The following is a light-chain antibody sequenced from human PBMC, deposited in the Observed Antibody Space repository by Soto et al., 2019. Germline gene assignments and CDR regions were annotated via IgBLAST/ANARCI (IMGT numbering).Light chain of an antibody. CDR2: DAS. J-gene: IGKJ4*01. V-gene: IGKV3-11*01. CDR3: QQRSNWPPGRT. Sequence: EIVLTQSPATLSLSPGERATLSCRASQSVSSYLAWDQQKPGQAPRLLIYDASNRATGIPARFSGSGSGTDFTLTISSLEPEDFAVYYCQQRSNWPPGRTFGGGTKVEIK. CDR1: QSVSSY.